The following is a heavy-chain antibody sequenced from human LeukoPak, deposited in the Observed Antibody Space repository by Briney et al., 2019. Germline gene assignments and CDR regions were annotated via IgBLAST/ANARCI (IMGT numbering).Heavy chain of an antibody. J-gene: IGHJ4*02. CDR3: ATDGVRRVAVMFY. CDR1: GYTLTELS. CDR2: FDPEDGET. D-gene: IGHD2-15*01. V-gene: IGHV1-24*01. Sequence: ASVKVSCKVSGYTLTELSMHWVRQAPGKGLEWMGSFDPEDGETIYAQRFQGRVTMTEDTSKDTAYMELSSLTSEDTAVYYCATDGVRRVAVMFYWGQGTLVTVSS.